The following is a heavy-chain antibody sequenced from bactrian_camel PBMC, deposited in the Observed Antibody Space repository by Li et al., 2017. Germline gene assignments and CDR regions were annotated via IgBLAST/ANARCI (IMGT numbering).Heavy chain of an antibody. CDR1: GYTPYSSS. V-gene: IGHV3S53*01. J-gene: IGHJ4*01. D-gene: IGHD6*01. CDR3: AADTVRWTCSWFKTDHPH. CDR2: IDTDGAT. Sequence: VQLVESGGGSAQVGGSLKLSCLARGYTPYSSSMAWFRQAPGEAREGVASIDTDGATKYASAVQGRFTISRDNAKNTLFLDMNNLEPEDTAMYYCAADTVRWTCSWFKTDHPHWGQGTQVTVS.